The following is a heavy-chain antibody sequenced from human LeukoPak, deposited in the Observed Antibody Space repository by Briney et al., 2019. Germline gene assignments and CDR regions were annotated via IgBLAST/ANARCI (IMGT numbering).Heavy chain of an antibody. J-gene: IGHJ4*02. CDR1: GGTFSDYA. Sequence: ASVKVSCKASGGTFSDYAYNWVRQAPGQGLEWMGWISAYNGNTNYAQKLQGRVTMTTDTSTSTAYMELRSLRSDDTAVYYCARLPWFGELSVDYWGRGTLVTVSS. V-gene: IGHV1-18*01. CDR3: ARLPWFGELSVDY. D-gene: IGHD3-10*01. CDR2: ISAYNGNT.